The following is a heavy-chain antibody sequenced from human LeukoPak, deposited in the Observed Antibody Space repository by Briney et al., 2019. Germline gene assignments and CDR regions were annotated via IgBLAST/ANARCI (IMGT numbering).Heavy chain of an antibody. CDR1: GITFSSYA. CDR2: ISYDGSNK. J-gene: IGHJ5*02. D-gene: IGHD3-10*01. V-gene: IGHV3-30*04. Sequence: PGRSLRLSCAASGITFSSYAMHWVRQAPGKGLEWGAVISYDGSNKYYAVSVKGRFTISRDNSKNTLYLQMNSLRAEDTAVYYCARDNAVGLWFGELFRSGWFDPWGQGTLVTVSS. CDR3: ARDNAVGLWFGELFRSGWFDP.